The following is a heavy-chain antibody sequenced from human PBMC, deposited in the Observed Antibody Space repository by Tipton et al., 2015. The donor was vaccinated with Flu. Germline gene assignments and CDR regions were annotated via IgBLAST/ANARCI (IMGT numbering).Heavy chain of an antibody. CDR3: ARGRDNAFDV. J-gene: IGHJ3*01. D-gene: IGHD1-14*01. CDR2: IYHSGSP. Sequence: LRLSCTASGFTFSNYAMSWIRQPPGKGLEWIGNIYHSGSPYYNPSLKSRVTISVDTSKNQFSLQLNSVTPEDTSVYYCARGRDNAFDVWGQGTKVTVSS. CDR1: GFTFSNYA. V-gene: IGHV4-38-2*02.